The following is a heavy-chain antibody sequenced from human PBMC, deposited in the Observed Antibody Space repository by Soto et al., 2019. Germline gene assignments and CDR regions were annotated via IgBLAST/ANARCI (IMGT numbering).Heavy chain of an antibody. CDR2: IYYSGST. D-gene: IGHD5-12*01. CDR3: ARRRGRRATASNWFDP. J-gene: IGHJ5*02. CDR1: GGSISSSSYY. Sequence: PSETLSLTCTVSGGSISSSSYYWGWIRQPPGKGLEWIGSIYYSGSTYYNPSLKSRVTISVDTSKNQFSLKLSSVTAADTAVYYCARRRGRRATASNWFDPWGQGTLVTVSS. V-gene: IGHV4-39*01.